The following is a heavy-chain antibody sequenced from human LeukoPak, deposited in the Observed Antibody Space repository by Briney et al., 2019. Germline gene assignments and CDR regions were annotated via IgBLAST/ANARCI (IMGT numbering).Heavy chain of an antibody. J-gene: IGHJ4*02. D-gene: IGHD6-13*01. Sequence: PSETLSLTCTVSGGSISSYYWSWIRQPPGKGLEWIGYIYYSGSTNYNPSLKSRVTISVDTSKNQFSLKLSPVTAADTAVYYCAREQEIAAFDYWGQGTLVTVSS. CDR1: GGSISSYY. V-gene: IGHV4-59*01. CDR2: IYYSGST. CDR3: AREQEIAAFDY.